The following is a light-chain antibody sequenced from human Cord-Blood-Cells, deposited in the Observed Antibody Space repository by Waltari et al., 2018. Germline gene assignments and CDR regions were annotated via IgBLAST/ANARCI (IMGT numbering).Light chain of an antibody. J-gene: IGKJ4*01. CDR1: QSVSSSY. CDR3: QQYRSSPLT. Sequence: EIVLTQSPGTLSLSPGERATLSCRASQSVSSSYLAWYQQKPGQAPRLLIYGASSRATGIPDRCSGSGSGTDFTLTISRLEPEDFAVYYCQQYRSSPLTFGGGTKVEIK. V-gene: IGKV3-20*01. CDR2: GAS.